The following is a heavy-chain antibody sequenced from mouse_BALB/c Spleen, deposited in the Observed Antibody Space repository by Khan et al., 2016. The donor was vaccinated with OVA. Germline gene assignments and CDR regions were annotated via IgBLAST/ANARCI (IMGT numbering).Heavy chain of an antibody. V-gene: IGHV1S135*01. Sequence: EVQLQQSGPELMKPGTSVKISCKASGYSFTTYYIHWVMQSHETSLEWIGYIDPFSGGTTYNQKFKGKATLTVDKSSSTAYIHLSNLTSEDSAVYYCTRHGYVAWFTYWGQGTLVTVSA. CDR3: TRHGYVAWFTY. CDR1: GYSFTTYY. D-gene: IGHD2-2*01. J-gene: IGHJ3*01. CDR2: IDPFSGGT.